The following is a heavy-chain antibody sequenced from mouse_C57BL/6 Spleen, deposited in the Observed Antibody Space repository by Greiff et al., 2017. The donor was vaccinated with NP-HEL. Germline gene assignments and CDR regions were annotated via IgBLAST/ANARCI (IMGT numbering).Heavy chain of an antibody. D-gene: IGHD2-1*01. CDR1: GFSLTSYG. CDR3: ARGMGNYDWYFDV. CDR2: IWSGGST. Sequence: VQLQESGPGLVQPSQSLSITCTVSGFSLTSYGVHWVRQPPGKGLEWLGVIWSGGSTDYNAAFISRLSISKDNSKSQVFFKMNSLQADDTAIYYCARGMGNYDWYFDVWGTGTTVTVSS. J-gene: IGHJ1*03. V-gene: IGHV2-4*01.